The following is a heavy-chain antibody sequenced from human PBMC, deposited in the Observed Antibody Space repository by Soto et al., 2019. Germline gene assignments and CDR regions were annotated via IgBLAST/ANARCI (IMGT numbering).Heavy chain of an antibody. D-gene: IGHD2-15*01. CDR3: ARHRGGSSFVFDY. CDR1: GGSISSGGYY. J-gene: IGHJ4*02. Sequence: SETLSLTCTVSGGSISSGGYYWSWIRQPPGKGLEWIGYIYYSGSTYYNPSLKSRVTISVDTSKNQFSLKLSSVTAADTAVYYCARHRGGSSFVFDYWGQGTLVTVSS. CDR2: IYYSGST. V-gene: IGHV4-39*01.